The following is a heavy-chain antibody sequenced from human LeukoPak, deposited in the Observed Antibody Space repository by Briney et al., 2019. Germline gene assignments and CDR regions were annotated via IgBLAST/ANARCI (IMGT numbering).Heavy chain of an antibody. J-gene: IGHJ6*03. CDR2: IYTSGST. D-gene: IGHD6-19*01. CDR1: GGSISSGSYY. CDR3: ARGIGSSGWYAYYMDV. V-gene: IGHV4-61*02. Sequence: PSQTLSLTCTVSGGSISSGSYYWSWIRQPAGKGLEWIGRIYTSGSTHYNPSLKSRVTISVDTSKNQFSLKLSSVTAADTAVYYCARGIGSSGWYAYYMDVWGKGTTVTVSS.